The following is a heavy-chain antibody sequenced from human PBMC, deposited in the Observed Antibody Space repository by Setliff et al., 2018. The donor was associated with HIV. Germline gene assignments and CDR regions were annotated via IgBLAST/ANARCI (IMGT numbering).Heavy chain of an antibody. CDR2: IYYSGSA. J-gene: IGHJ4*02. V-gene: IGHV4-31*01. Sequence: SETLSLTCTVSGDSITSDNFFWTWIRQNPGKGLEWIGYIYYSGSATYNPSLKSQASISVDTSRNEFSLKLSSVTAADTAVYFCARGGAFCGRDSCYYLDYWGQGNPVTV. D-gene: IGHD2-21*02. CDR1: GDSITSDNFF. CDR3: ARGGAFCGRDSCYYLDY.